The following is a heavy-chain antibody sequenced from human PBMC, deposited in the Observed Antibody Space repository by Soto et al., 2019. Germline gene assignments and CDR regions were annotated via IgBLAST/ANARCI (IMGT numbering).Heavy chain of an antibody. V-gene: IGHV3-7*01. Sequence: EVQLVESGGGLVQPGGSLRLSCAASGFTFRSYYMSWVRQPPGKGLEWVANIKQDGSEKYYVDSVKGRFTISRDNAKNSLYLQMNSLRAEDTAVYYCARDCYCAGFDVWGQGTMVTVSS. D-gene: IGHD2-8*02. CDR3: ARDCYCAGFDV. J-gene: IGHJ3*01. CDR2: IKQDGSEK. CDR1: GFTFRSYY.